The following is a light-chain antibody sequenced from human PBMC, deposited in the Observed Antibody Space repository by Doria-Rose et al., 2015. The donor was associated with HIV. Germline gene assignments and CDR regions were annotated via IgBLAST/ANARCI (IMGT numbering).Light chain of an antibody. Sequence: TQSPGTLSLFPGARATLSCRASQRFSSTYLAWYQQKPGQAPSLLIYDGSTRATGIPDRCSASGSGTDFTLTINRLEPEDFALYYCHQYGTSWTFGQGTKVEI. J-gene: IGKJ1*01. CDR1: QRFSSTY. CDR3: HQYGTSWT. CDR2: DGS. V-gene: IGKV3-20*01.